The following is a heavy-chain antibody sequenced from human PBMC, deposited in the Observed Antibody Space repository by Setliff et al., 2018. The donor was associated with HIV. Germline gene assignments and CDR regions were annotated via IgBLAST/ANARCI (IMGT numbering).Heavy chain of an antibody. V-gene: IGHV1-8*01. D-gene: IGHD1-1*01. CDR1: GYTFTSYD. Sequence: GASVKVSCKASGYTFTSYDINWVRQATGQGLEWMGWMNPNSGNTGYAQKFQGRVTMTRNTSISTAYMELSSLRSEDTAVYYCARKMKGKWNLDYWGLGTLVTVSS. CDR3: ARKMKGKWNLDY. J-gene: IGHJ4*02. CDR2: MNPNSGNT.